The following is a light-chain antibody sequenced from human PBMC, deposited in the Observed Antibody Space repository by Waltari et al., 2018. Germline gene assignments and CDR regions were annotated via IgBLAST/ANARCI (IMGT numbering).Light chain of an antibody. CDR1: SSHVGLYNF. V-gene: IGLV2-8*01. J-gene: IGLJ3*02. Sequence: QSALTQPASVSGSPGQSITISCTGTSSHVGLYNFVSWYQQHPGKAPKLIISGVDKRPSGVPDRFSGSKSGSTAYLTVSGLQAEDEADYYCASHGNNKVFGGGTKLTVL. CDR2: GVD. CDR3: ASHGNNKV.